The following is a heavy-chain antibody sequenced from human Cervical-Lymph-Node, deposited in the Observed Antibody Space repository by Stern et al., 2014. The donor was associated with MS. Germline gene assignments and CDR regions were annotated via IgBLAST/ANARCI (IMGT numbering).Heavy chain of an antibody. J-gene: IGHJ1*01. Sequence: QVQLVQSGAEVKRPAASVKVSCKTSGYPFVSHTLHWVRQAHGHRIEWMGYINLVTSYTKYPQRLHGRLTITIEPSASTAYMELNSLGSEDTAVYFCARDCGGDCYSFQHWGQGTLVPVSS. CDR3: ARDCGGDCYSFQH. CDR1: GYPFVSHT. CDR2: INLVTSYT. D-gene: IGHD2-21*02. V-gene: IGHV1-3*01.